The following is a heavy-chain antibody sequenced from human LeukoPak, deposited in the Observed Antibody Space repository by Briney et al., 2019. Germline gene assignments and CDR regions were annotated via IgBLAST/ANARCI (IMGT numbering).Heavy chain of an antibody. CDR2: ILPADSDT. Sequence: GESLKISCKGSGYRFTSYWIGWVRQMPGKRLEWMGIILPADSDTSYSPSFQGQVSISADKPISTAYVQWSTLKASDTAIYYCASGRFCNGGSCYDSWGQGTLVTVSS. V-gene: IGHV5-51*04. D-gene: IGHD2-15*01. CDR1: GYRFTSYW. J-gene: IGHJ5*01. CDR3: ASGRFCNGGSCYDS.